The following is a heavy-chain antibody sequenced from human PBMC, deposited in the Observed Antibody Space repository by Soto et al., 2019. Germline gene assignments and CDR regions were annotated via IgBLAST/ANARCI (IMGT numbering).Heavy chain of an antibody. V-gene: IGHV1-69*13. D-gene: IGHD2-2*02. CDR2: IIPMFGTS. CDR1: GGTFSGYA. Sequence: GASVKVSCKASGGTFSGYAISWVRQAPGQGLEWMGEIIPMFGTSNYAQKFQGRVTITADGSTSTAYMELSSLRSEDTAVYYCARGSCSSTSCYREYYFDLWGQGTLVTVSS. J-gene: IGHJ4*02. CDR3: ARGSCSSTSCYREYYFDL.